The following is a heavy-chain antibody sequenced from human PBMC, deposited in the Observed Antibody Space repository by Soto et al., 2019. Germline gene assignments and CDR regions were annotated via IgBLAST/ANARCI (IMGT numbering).Heavy chain of an antibody. V-gene: IGHV1-2*04. D-gene: IGHD1-1*01. CDR1: GYTFTGYY. Sequence: GASVKVSCKASGYTFTGYYMHWVLQAPGQGLEWMGWINPNSGGTNYAQKFQGWVTMTRDTSISTAYMELSRLRSDDTAVYYCARDRQTTHSYGMDVWGQGTTVTVSS. J-gene: IGHJ6*02. CDR2: INPNSGGT. CDR3: ARDRQTTHSYGMDV.